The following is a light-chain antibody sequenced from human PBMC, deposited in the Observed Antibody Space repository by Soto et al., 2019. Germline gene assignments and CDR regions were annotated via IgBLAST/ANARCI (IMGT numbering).Light chain of an antibody. J-gene: IGKJ1*01. CDR2: GAS. CDR3: QQYGSSYPWT. CDR1: QSFSSNY. V-gene: IGKV3-20*01. Sequence: IVLTQSPGTPSLSPGERTTLSCRASQSFSSNYLACYQQKPGQAPRLLIYGASSRATGIPDRFSGSGSGTDFTLTIRRLEPEDFAVYYCQQYGSSYPWTFGQGTKV.